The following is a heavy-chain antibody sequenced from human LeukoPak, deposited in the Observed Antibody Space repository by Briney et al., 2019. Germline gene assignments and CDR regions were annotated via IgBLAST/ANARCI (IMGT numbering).Heavy chain of an antibody. CDR1: GFTVSSNY. D-gene: IGHD3-22*01. J-gene: IGHJ4*02. V-gene: IGHV3-53*01. Sequence: GGSLRLSCAASGFTVSSNYMSWVRHAPGKGLEWVSVIYSGGTTYYADSVKGRFTISRDISKNTLYLQMGSLRVEDTAVYYCARMLISSGYYVDSWGQGTLVTVSS. CDR2: IYSGGTT. CDR3: ARMLISSGYYVDS.